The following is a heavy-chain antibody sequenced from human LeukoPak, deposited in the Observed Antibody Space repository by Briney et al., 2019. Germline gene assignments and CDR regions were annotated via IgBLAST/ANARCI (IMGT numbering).Heavy chain of an antibody. V-gene: IGHV4-34*01. CDR2: ITHSGST. D-gene: IGHD6-6*01. J-gene: IGHJ4*02. CDR3: ARGHPPPYSSSSYFDS. CDR1: GGSFSVYY. Sequence: PSETLSLTCAVYGGSFSVYYWSWIRQPPGKGLEWIGEITHSGSTNYNPSLKSRVTISVDTSNKQFSLRLSSVIAADTAVYYCARGHPPPYSSSSYFDSWGQGTLVTVSS.